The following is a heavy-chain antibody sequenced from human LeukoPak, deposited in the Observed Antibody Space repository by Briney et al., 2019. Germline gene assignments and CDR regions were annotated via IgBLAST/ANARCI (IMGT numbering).Heavy chain of an antibody. V-gene: IGHV3-74*01. CDR3: ARDPRDIVVVVSADY. J-gene: IGHJ4*02. CDR2: INSDGSST. Sequence: PGGSLRLSCAASGFTFDDYAMHWVRQAPGKGLVWVSRINSDGSSTSYADSVKGRFTISRDNAKNTLYLQMNSLRAEDTAVYYCARDPRDIVVVVSADYWGQGTLVTVSS. D-gene: IGHD2-15*01. CDR1: GFTFDDYA.